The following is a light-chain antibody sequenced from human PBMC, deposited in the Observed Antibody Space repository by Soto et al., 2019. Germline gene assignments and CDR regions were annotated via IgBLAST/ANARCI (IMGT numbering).Light chain of an antibody. Sequence: DIQMTQSPSSLSASVGDRVTITCRASQSISSYLNWYQQKPGKAPKLRIYAASSLQRGVPSRFSGSGSATHFTLTISSLQPEDFATYDCQQHYNTPRTFGQGTKVDIK. CDR2: AAS. CDR1: QSISSY. J-gene: IGKJ1*01. CDR3: QQHYNTPRT. V-gene: IGKV1-39*01.